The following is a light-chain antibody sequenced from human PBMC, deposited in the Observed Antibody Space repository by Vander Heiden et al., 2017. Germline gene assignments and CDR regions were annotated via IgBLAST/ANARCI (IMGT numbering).Light chain of an antibody. CDR3: SSYAGSRTFV. CDR1: NGDVGNFNF. J-gene: IGLJ1*01. Sequence: QSALTQPASVSGFPRQSITVSCTGTNGDVGNFNFVSWYQQYPGQAPKLVIYDVTKRPSGVSDRFSRFKSGNTASLTISGLQSDDEADYFCSSYAGSRTFVFGTGTRVTVL. CDR2: DVT. V-gene: IGLV2-23*02.